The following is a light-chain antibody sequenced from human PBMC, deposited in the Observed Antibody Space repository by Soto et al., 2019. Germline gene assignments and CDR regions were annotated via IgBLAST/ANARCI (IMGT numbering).Light chain of an antibody. V-gene: IGKV3-15*01. CDR1: QSVYSS. CDR2: GAS. Sequence: SPATLSVSPGERATLSCRASQSVYSSLAWYQQKPGQAPRLLIYGASTRATGIPARFSGSGSGTEFTLTISRLQSEDFAVYYCQQYNNWPPWTFGQGTKVDIK. CDR3: QQYNNWPPWT. J-gene: IGKJ1*01.